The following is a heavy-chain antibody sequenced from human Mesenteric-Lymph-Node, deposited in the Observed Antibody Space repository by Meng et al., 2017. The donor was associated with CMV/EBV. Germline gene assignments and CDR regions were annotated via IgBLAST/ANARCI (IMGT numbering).Heavy chain of an antibody. V-gene: IGHV3-21*01. CDR1: GFTFSRYS. CDR2: ISEARNYK. D-gene: IGHD6-6*01. CDR3: AKEYSTSHGDYYYGMHV. Sequence: GESLKISCAASGFTFSRYSMNWVRQVPGKGLEWVSFISEARNYKFYSDSVRGRFTISRDNAKNSLYLQMNSLRAEDTAVYYCAKEYSTSHGDYYYGMHVWGQGTTVTVSS. J-gene: IGHJ6*02.